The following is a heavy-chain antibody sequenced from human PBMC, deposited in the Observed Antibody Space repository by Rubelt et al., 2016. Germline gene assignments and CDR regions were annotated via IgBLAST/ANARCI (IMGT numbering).Heavy chain of an antibody. CDR1: GFTVSSNY. CDR2: IYSGGST. D-gene: IGHD5-24*01. J-gene: IGHJ2*01. V-gene: IGHV3-53*01. Sequence: GFTVSSNYMSWVRQAPGKGLEWVSVIYSGGSTYYADSVKGRFTISRHNSKNTLYLQMNSLRAEDTAVYYCARDGGRWPNWYFDLWGRGTLVTVSS. CDR3: ARDGGRWPNWYFDL.